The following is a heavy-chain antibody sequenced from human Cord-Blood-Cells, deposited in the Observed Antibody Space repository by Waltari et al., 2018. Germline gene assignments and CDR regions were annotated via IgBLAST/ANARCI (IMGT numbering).Heavy chain of an antibody. CDR3: AKEVVSGYYFDY. Sequence: QVQLVESGGGVVQPGRSLRLSCAASGFTFSSYGMPWVRQAPGKGLEWVAVISYDGSNKYYADSVKGRFIISRDNSKNTLYLQMNSLRAEDTAVYYCAKEVVSGYYFDYWGQGTLVTVSS. J-gene: IGHJ4*02. V-gene: IGHV3-30*18. D-gene: IGHD3-22*01. CDR2: ISYDGSNK. CDR1: GFTFSSYG.